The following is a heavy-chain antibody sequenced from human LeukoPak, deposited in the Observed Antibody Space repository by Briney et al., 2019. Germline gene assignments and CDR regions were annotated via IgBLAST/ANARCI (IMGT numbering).Heavy chain of an antibody. CDR1: GYTFTSYG. Sequence: ASVKVSCKASGYTFTSYGINWVRQAPGQGLEWMGWISADNGFTASAQNLQGRVTMATDTSTNTAYMELRSLRSDDTAVYYCANLAGVVAGLDPWGQGTLVTVSS. V-gene: IGHV1-18*01. D-gene: IGHD6-19*01. CDR2: ISADNGFT. J-gene: IGHJ5*02. CDR3: ANLAGVVAGLDP.